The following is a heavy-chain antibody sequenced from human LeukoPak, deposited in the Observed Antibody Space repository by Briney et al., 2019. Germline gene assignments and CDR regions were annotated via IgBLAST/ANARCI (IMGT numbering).Heavy chain of an antibody. D-gene: IGHD4-23*01. J-gene: IGHJ2*01. Sequence: SETLSLTCAVYGGSFSGYYWSWIRQPPGKGLEWIGYIYYSGSTNYNPSLKSRVTISVDTSKNQFSLKLSSVTAADTAVYYCARDLRYGGNSRYWYFDLWGRGTLVTVSS. CDR1: GGSFSGYY. CDR3: ARDLRYGGNSRYWYFDL. CDR2: IYYSGST. V-gene: IGHV4-59*01.